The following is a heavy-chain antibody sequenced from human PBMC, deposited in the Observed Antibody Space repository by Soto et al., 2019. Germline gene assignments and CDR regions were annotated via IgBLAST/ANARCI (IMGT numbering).Heavy chain of an antibody. CDR3: AGIGEDIYYGMDV. Sequence: PSETLSLTCTVSGGSINKYYWNWIRQPAGKELEWIGRIYSRGSTNYNPSLKSRVTMLVDTSKSQFSLNLNSVTAADTAVYYCAGIGEDIYYGMDVWGQGTTVTVS. J-gene: IGHJ6*02. CDR2: IYSRGST. D-gene: IGHD2-15*01. CDR1: GGSINKYY. V-gene: IGHV4-4*07.